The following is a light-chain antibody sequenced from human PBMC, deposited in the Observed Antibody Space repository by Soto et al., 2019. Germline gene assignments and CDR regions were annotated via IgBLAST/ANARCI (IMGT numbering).Light chain of an antibody. CDR3: LQAASFPRT. V-gene: IGKV3-20*01. J-gene: IGKJ1*01. CDR2: DAS. Sequence: EFVLTQSPGTLSLSPGERATLSCRASQTVRNKYLAWYQQKPGQAPRLLIYDASSRATGIPDRFSGGGSGTDFTLTISRLEPEDFATYYCLQAASFPRTFGQGTKVEFK. CDR1: QTVRNKY.